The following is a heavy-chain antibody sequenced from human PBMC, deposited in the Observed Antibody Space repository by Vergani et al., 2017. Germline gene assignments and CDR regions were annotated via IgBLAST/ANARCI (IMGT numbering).Heavy chain of an antibody. J-gene: IGHJ4*02. Sequence: EVQLVESGEGLVQPGRSPRLSCAASGFTFDDYAMHWVRQAPGKGLEWVSGISWNSGSIGYADSVKGRFTISRDNAKNSLYLQMNSLRAEDTALYYCAKSREHPDYGDYVAHFDYWGQGTPVTVSS. CDR1: GFTFDDYA. D-gene: IGHD4-17*01. V-gene: IGHV3-9*01. CDR2: ISWNSGSI. CDR3: AKSREHPDYGDYVAHFDY.